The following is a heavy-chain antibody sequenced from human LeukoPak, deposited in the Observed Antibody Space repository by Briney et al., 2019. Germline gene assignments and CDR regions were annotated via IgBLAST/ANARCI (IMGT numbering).Heavy chain of an antibody. CDR2: IKQDGSEK. J-gene: IGHJ4*02. CDR3: ARGWASSGSYRSFDY. CDR1: GFTFSSYW. Sequence: GGSLRLSCAASGFTFSSYWMSWVRQAPGKGLEWVVNIKQDGSEKYYVDSVKGRFTISRDNAKNSLYLQMNSLRAEDTAVYYCARGWASSGSYRSFDYWGQGTLVTVSS. D-gene: IGHD3-10*01. V-gene: IGHV3-7*01.